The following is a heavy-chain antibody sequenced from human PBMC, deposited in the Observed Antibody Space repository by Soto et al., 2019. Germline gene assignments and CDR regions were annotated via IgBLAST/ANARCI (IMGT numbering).Heavy chain of an antibody. CDR2: INTDGSIT. J-gene: IGHJ4*02. V-gene: IGHV3-74*01. Sequence: GSLRLSCAASGLIFSNYKMHWVRQAPGKGLVWVSRINTDGSITDYADSVKGRFTVSRDNAKNTLYLQMNSLRAEATAVYYCARDTDGLHYWGQGTLVTVSS. CDR3: ARDTDGLHY. CDR1: GLIFSNYK.